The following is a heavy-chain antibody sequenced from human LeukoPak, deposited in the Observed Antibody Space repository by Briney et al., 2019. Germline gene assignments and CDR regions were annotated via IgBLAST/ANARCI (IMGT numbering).Heavy chain of an antibody. V-gene: IGHV4-34*01. CDR2: INHSGST. D-gene: IGHD2-21*02. Sequence: SETLSLTCAVYGGSFSDYYWSWIRQPPGKGLEWIGEINHSGSTNYNPSLKSRVTISVDTSKIHFSLKLSSVTAADTAVYYCARGIVVVTAILDYFDYWGQGTLVTVSS. J-gene: IGHJ4*02. CDR3: ARGIVVVTAILDYFDY. CDR1: GGSFSDYY.